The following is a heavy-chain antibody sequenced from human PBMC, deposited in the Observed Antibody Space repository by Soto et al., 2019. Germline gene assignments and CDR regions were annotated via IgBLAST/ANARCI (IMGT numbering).Heavy chain of an antibody. V-gene: IGHV4-39*01. CDR1: GGSISSSSYY. CDR3: ARLAVAGRPRD. J-gene: IGHJ4*02. Sequence: QLQLQESGPGLAKPSETLSLTCTVSGGSISSSSYYWGWIRQPPGKGLEWIGSIYYSGSTYYNPSLKSRVTLSVDTAQNQVSQKLSSVTAADTAVYYCARLAVAGRPRDWGQGTLGTVAS. D-gene: IGHD6-19*01. CDR2: IYYSGST.